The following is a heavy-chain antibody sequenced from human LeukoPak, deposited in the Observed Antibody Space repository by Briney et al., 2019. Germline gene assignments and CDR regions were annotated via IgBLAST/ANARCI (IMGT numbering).Heavy chain of an antibody. J-gene: IGHJ4*02. V-gene: IGHV3-23*01. CDR2: ISGSGGKT. CDR1: GFTFSSYA. Sequence: GGSLGLSCAASGFTFSSYAMSWVRQAPGKGLEWVSGISGSGGKTYYADSVKGRFTISRDNSKNTLYLHLNSLRAEDTAVYYCASCEGSTSCYYVDYWGQGTLVTVSS. D-gene: IGHD2-2*01. CDR3: ASCEGSTSCYYVDY.